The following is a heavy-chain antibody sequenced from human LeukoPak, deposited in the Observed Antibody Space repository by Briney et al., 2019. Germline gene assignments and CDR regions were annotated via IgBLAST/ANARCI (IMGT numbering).Heavy chain of an antibody. J-gene: IGHJ5*02. Sequence: GRSLRLSCAASGFTFSSYGMHWVRQAPGKGLEWVAVIWYDGSNKYYADSVKGRFTISRDNSKNTLYLQMNSLRAVDTAVYYCAQDSSGNYCSSTSCPLRFDPWGQGTLVTVSS. D-gene: IGHD2-2*01. CDR2: IWYDGSNK. V-gene: IGHV3-33*06. CDR3: AQDSSGNYCSSTSCPLRFDP. CDR1: GFTFSSYG.